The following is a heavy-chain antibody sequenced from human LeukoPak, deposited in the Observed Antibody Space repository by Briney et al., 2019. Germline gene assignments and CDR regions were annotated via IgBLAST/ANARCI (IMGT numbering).Heavy chain of an antibody. J-gene: IGHJ6*02. CDR1: GFSFRSYS. Sequence: PGGSLRLSCAASGFSFRSYSMDWVRQAPGKGLEWVSSITGSSSYISYADSVKGRFTISRDNSKNTLDLQMNSLRAEDTAVYYCAKGYDSSGWYVNFNYGMDVWAQGTTVTVSS. V-gene: IGHV3-21*01. CDR3: AKGYDSSGWYVNFNYGMDV. D-gene: IGHD6-13*01. CDR2: ITGSSSYI.